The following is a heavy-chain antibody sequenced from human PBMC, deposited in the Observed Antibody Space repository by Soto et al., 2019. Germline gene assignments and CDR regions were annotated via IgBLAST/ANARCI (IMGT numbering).Heavy chain of an antibody. V-gene: IGHV3-23*01. CDR3: ATLVSLAQFDY. CDR1: GFTFSVSD. Sequence: DVQVLESGGGLVQPGGSLRLSCAPSGFTFSVSDMTWVRQAPGKGLEWVSSISIRGDAAYYADSVKGRFTISRDNSKNPLYLQMCRLRAESTAVYYCATLVSLAQFDYWARGGLVTASS. CDR2: ISIRGDAA. J-gene: IGHJ4*02. D-gene: IGHD2-15*01.